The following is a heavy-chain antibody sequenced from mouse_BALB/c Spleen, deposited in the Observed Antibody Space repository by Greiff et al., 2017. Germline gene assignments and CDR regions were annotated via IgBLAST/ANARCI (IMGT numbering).Heavy chain of an antibody. CDR3: ARDGNGIYFDY. J-gene: IGHJ2*01. V-gene: IGHV1S137*01. CDR1: GYTFTDYA. CDR2: ISTYYGDA. Sequence: VQRVESGAELVRPGVSVKISCKGSGYTFTDYAMHWVKQSHAKSLEWIGVISTYYGDASYNQKFKGKATMTVDKSSSTAYMELARLTSEDSAIYYCARDGNGIYFDYWGQGTTLTVSS. D-gene: IGHD2-1*01.